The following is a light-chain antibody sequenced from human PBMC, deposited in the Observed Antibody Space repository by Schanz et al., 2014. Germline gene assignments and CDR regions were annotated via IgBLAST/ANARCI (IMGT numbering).Light chain of an antibody. CDR1: QSISNK. Sequence: DIQMTQSPSSLSASLGDRVTITCRASQSISNKLNWYQYKPGKAPELLIYDASSLQSGVPSRFSGSGSGTDFTLTINSLQPEDFATYYCQQSYSTPQAFGPGTKVDIK. CDR2: DAS. J-gene: IGKJ3*01. V-gene: IGKV1-39*01. CDR3: QQSYSTPQA.